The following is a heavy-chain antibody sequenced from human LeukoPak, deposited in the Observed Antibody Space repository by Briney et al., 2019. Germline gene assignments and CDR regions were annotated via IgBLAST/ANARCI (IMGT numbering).Heavy chain of an antibody. D-gene: IGHD1-26*01. CDR1: GYSFTSYC. V-gene: IGHV5-51*01. CDR3: GMSGDRVPLQDDVFDV. J-gene: IGHJ3*01. CDR2: IYPGDSGP. Sequence: GESLKISCKVSGYSFTSYCIGWVRQMPGKGLEWMGIIYPGDSGPTYSPSFQGQVTISGDKSINPAYLQWSSLQASDTAMYYCGMSGDRVPLQDDVFDVWGQGTTVTVSS.